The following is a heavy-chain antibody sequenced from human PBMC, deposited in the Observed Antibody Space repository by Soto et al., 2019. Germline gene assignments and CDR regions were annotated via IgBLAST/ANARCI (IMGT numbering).Heavy chain of an antibody. J-gene: IGHJ4*02. CDR3: AGLDRGRDY. CDR2: ISDDGSDR. D-gene: IGHD3-10*01. CDR1: EFTFSLYT. Sequence: QVQLVESGGGVVQPGRSLRLACAASEFTFSLYTMHWVRQAPGKGLEWVALISDDGSDRLYADSVKGRFTISRDNSNNMLYLQMNSLSPEDTDVYYCAGLDRGRDYWGQGILVTVSS. V-gene: IGHV3-30*04.